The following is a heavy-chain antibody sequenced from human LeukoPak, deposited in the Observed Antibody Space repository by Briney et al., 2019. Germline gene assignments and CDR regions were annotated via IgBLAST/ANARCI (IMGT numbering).Heavy chain of an antibody. D-gene: IGHD3-9*01. CDR3: ATSSGILTGYESYYYYYGMDV. Sequence: SETLSLTCTVSGGSISSYYWSWIRQPPGKGLEWIGYIYYSGSTNYNPSLRSRVTISVDTSKNQFSLKLSSVTAADTAVYYCATSSGILTGYESYYYYYGMDVWGQGTTVTVSS. CDR1: GGSISSYY. CDR2: IYYSGST. V-gene: IGHV4-59*01. J-gene: IGHJ6*02.